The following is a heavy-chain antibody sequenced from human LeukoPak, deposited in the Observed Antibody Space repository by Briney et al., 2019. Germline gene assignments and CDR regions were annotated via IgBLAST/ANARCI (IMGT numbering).Heavy chain of an antibody. CDR2: IIPIFGTA. J-gene: IGHJ6*03. Sequence: ASVKVSCKASGGTFSSYAISWVRQAPGQGLEWMGGIIPIFGTANYAQKFQGRVTITADESTSTAYMELSSLRSEDTAVYYCASGTRCRGEDYYYYYMDVWGKGTTVTVSS. D-gene: IGHD3-16*01. CDR1: GGTFSSYA. CDR3: ASGTRCRGEDYYYYYMDV. V-gene: IGHV1-69*13.